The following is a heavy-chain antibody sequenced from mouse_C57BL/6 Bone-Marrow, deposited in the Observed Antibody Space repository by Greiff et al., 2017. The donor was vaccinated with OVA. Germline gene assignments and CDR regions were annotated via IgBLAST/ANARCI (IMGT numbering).Heavy chain of an antibody. Sequence: EVKLVESGGGLVKPGGSLKLSCAASGFTFSSYAMSWVRQTPEKRLEWVATISDGGSYTYYPDNVKGRCTISRDNAKNNLYLQMSHLKSEDTAMYYCARVPDVWGTGTTVTVAS. V-gene: IGHV5-4*03. CDR2: ISDGGSYT. CDR1: GFTFSSYA. J-gene: IGHJ1*03. CDR3: ARVPDV.